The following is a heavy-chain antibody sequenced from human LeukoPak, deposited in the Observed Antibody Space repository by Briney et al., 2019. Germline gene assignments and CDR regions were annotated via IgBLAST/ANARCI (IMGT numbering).Heavy chain of an antibody. Sequence: GESLKISCKGSGYSFNSYWIGWVRQMPGIGPEWMGIIFPGDSEIRYSPSFQGQVTISVDKSINTAYLQWSSLKASDSGMYYCARLFYYASETYYKPNYYYYMDVWGKGTAVTISS. D-gene: IGHD3-10*01. V-gene: IGHV5-51*01. CDR2: IFPGDSEI. CDR3: ARLFYYASETYYKPNYYYYMDV. J-gene: IGHJ6*03. CDR1: GYSFNSYW.